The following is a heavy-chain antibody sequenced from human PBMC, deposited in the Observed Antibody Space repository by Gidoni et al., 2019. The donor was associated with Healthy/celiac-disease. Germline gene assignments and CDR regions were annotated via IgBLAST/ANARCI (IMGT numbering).Heavy chain of an antibody. J-gene: IGHJ4*02. V-gene: IGHV3-33*01. Sequence: QVQLVESGGGVVQPGRSLRLSCAASGFTFSSYGMHWVRQAPGKGLEWVAVIWYDGSKKYYADSVKGRFTISRDNSKNTLYLQMNSLRAEDTAVYYCASDRVAGGYVHFFDYWGQGTLVTVSS. CDR3: ASDRVAGGYVHFFDY. D-gene: IGHD6-19*01. CDR1: GFTFSSYG. CDR2: IWYDGSKK.